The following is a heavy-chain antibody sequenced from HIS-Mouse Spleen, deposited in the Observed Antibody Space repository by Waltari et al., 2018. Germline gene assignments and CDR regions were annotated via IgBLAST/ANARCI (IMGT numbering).Heavy chain of an antibody. CDR2: INHSGST. CDR1: GGSFSGYS. J-gene: IGHJ3*02. V-gene: IGHV4-34*01. D-gene: IGHD7-27*01. Sequence: QVQLQQWGAGLLKPSETLSLTCAVYGGSFSGYSWSWIRQPPGKGLEWIGEINHSGSTNYNPSLKSRVTISVDTSKNQFSLKLSSVTAADTAVYYCARGQLGIYHAFDIWGQGTMVTVSS. CDR3: ARGQLGIYHAFDI.